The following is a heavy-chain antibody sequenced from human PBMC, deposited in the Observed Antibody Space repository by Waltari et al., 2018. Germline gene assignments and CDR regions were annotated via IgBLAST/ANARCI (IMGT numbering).Heavy chain of an antibody. Sequence: EVQLLESGGGLVQPGGSLRLSCAASGFSFSGYVMNWVRQAPGKGLEWVSAISGSGSTPFYADSVKGRFTISRDNSKNTVFLQMNSLRAEETAVYYCAKAIKGYNSAWFDYWGQGTLVTVSS. D-gene: IGHD3-3*01. CDR2: ISGSGSTP. J-gene: IGHJ5*01. V-gene: IGHV3-23*01. CDR1: GFSFSGYV. CDR3: AKAIKGYNSAWFDY.